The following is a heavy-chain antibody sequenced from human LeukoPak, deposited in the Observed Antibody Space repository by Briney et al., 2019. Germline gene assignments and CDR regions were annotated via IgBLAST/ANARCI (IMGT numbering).Heavy chain of an antibody. CDR1: GFTFSSYG. D-gene: IGHD5-24*01. J-gene: IGHJ6*03. CDR3: AKAVDHYYYYMDV. V-gene: IGHV3-30*18. Sequence: GGSLRLSCAASGFTFSSYGMHWVRQAPGKGLEWVAVISYDGSNKYYADSVKGRFTISRDNSKNTLYLQMNSLRAEDTAVYYCAKAVDHYYYYMDVWGKGTTVTVSS. CDR2: ISYDGSNK.